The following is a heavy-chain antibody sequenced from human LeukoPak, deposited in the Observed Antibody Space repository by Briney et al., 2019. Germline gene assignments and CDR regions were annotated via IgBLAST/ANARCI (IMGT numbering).Heavy chain of an antibody. Sequence: PGGSLRLSCAASGFTFSSYGMHWVRQAPGKGLEWVAVISYDGSNKYYADSVKGRFTISRDNSKNTLYLQMNSLRAEDTAVYYCAKDLNTAMNYWGQGTLVTVSS. J-gene: IGHJ4*02. CDR2: ISYDGSNK. V-gene: IGHV3-30*18. D-gene: IGHD5-18*01. CDR3: AKDLNTAMNY. CDR1: GFTFSSYG.